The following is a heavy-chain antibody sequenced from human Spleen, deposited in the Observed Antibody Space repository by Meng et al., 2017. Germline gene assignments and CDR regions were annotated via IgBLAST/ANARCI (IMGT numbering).Heavy chain of an antibody. J-gene: IGHJ4*02. CDR1: GYSFTGYY. D-gene: IGHD2-15*01. Sequence: ASVKVSCKASGYSFTGYYMHWVRQAPGQGLEWMAWINPNSGDTNFARKFQGRVTMTRDTSISTAYMELRSLRSDDTAMYYCAREGYPVFYFDFWGQGTLVTVSS. CDR3: AREGYPVFYFDF. V-gene: IGHV1-2*02. CDR2: INPNSGDT.